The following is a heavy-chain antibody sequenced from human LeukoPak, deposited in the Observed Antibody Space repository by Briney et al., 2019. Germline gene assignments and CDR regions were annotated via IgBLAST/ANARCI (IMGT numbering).Heavy chain of an antibody. CDR3: AKNQGYNCFPGDYYSYGMDV. Sequence: PGGSLRLSCAASGFTFSSYEMNWVRQAPGKGLEWVSYISSSGSTIYYADSVKGRFTISRDNAKNSLYLQMNSLRAQDTAVYYCAKNQGYNCFPGDYYSYGMDVWGKGTTVTVSS. J-gene: IGHJ6*04. V-gene: IGHV3-48*03. CDR2: ISSSGSTI. CDR1: GFTFSSYE. D-gene: IGHD2-15*01.